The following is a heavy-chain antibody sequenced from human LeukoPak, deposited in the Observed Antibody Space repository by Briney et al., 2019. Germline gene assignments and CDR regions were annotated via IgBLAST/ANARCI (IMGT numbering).Heavy chain of an antibody. CDR1: GFTVSSNY. CDR2: IYSGGST. J-gene: IGHJ4*02. Sequence: GGSLRLSCAASGFTVSSNYMSWVRQAPGKGLEWVSVIYSGGSTYYAASVKGRFTISRDNSENTLYLQMISLRAEDTAVYYCARGGGSYCDFDYWGQGTLVTVSS. CDR3: ARGGGSYCDFDY. V-gene: IGHV3-66*01. D-gene: IGHD1-26*01.